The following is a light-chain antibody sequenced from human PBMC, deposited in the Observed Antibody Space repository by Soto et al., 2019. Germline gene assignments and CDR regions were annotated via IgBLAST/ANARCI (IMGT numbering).Light chain of an antibody. CDR1: QSVSSN. J-gene: IGKJ1*01. Sequence: EIVMTQSPATLSVSPGERATLSCRASQSVSSNLAWYQQKPGQAPRLLIYGASTRATGIPARFSGSGSGTEFTLTISSLQSEDFAVYYCQHYNNWPRTVAQGTKVEIK. CDR2: GAS. V-gene: IGKV3-15*01. CDR3: QHYNNWPRT.